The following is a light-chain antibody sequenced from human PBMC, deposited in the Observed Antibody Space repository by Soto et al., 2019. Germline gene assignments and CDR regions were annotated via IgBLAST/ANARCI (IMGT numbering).Light chain of an antibody. V-gene: IGLV1-40*01. CDR1: SSNIGAGYD. CDR2: GNS. Sequence: QAVVTQPPSVSGAPGQRVTISCTGSSSNIGAGYDVHWYQQLPGTAPKLLIYGNSNRPSGVPDRFSGSKSGTSASLAITGLQAEDEADYYCQSYDSSPHVVFGGGTKFTVL. CDR3: QSYDSSPHVV. J-gene: IGLJ2*01.